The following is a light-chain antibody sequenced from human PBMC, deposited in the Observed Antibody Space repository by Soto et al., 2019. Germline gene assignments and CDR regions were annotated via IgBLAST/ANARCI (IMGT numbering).Light chain of an antibody. CDR3: QSYDTSLRGSV. V-gene: IGLV1-44*01. Sequence: QSVLTQPPSASGTPGQRVTISCSVSSSNIGTNAVNWCQQLPGTAPRLLIYSNDQRPPGVPDRFSGSKSGTSASLGISGLQSEDEADYYCQSYDTSLRGSVFGTGTKVTVL. J-gene: IGLJ1*01. CDR1: SSNIGTNA. CDR2: SND.